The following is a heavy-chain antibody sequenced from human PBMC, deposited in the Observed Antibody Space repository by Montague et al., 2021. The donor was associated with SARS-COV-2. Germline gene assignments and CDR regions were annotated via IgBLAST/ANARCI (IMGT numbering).Heavy chain of an antibody. CDR3: ARHGSSGYFDWLGD. D-gene: IGHD3-9*01. CDR2: IYYSGST. J-gene: IGHJ4*02. V-gene: IGHV4-39*01. CDR1: GGSISSSSYY. Sequence: ETRSLTCTVSGGSISSSSYYWGWIRQPPGKGLEWIGSIYYSGSTYYNPSLKSRVTISVDTSKNQFSLKLSSVTAADTAVYYCARHGSSGYFDWLGDWGQGTLVTVSS.